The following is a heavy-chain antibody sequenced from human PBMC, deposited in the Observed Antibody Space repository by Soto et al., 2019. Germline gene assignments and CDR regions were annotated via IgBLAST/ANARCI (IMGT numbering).Heavy chain of an antibody. CDR2: ISGSGGST. V-gene: IGHV3-23*01. CDR3: AKDQGGYDFWSGYLLMDV. J-gene: IGHJ6*03. Sequence: PGGSLRLSCAASGLTFSSYAMSWVRQAPGKGLEWVSGISGSGGSTYYADSVKGRFTISRDNSKNTLYLQMNSLRAEDTAVYYCAKDQGGYDFWSGYLLMDVWGKGTTVTVSS. D-gene: IGHD3-3*01. CDR1: GLTFSSYA.